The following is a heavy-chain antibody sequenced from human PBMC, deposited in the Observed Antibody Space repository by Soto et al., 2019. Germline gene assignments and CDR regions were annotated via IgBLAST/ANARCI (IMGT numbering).Heavy chain of an antibody. Sequence: QVQLVQSGAEVKKPGASVKVSCKASGYTFTAYYMHWVRQAPGQGLEWMGWINPNSGGTYHAQNFKGRVTMTRDPSTTTAYMELASLRSDDMAVYYCARGGGRGYNELDPWGHGTLVIVSS. D-gene: IGHD5-12*01. CDR2: INPNSGGT. CDR1: GYTFTAYY. CDR3: ARGGGRGYNELDP. V-gene: IGHV1-2*02. J-gene: IGHJ5*02.